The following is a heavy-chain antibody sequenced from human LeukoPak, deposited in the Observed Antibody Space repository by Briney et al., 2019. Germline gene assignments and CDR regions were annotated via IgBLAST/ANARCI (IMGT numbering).Heavy chain of an antibody. D-gene: IGHD1-26*01. V-gene: IGHV1-18*01. CDR1: GFTFTSYG. CDR2: ISAYNGKI. CDR3: ARGGALTSFDS. Sequence: ASVKVSCKASGFTFTSYGISWVRQAPGQGLEWMGWISAYNGKINYAQKFQGRVTMTTDTSTSTAYMDLRSLRSDDTAVYYCARGGALTSFDSWGQGTLITVSS. J-gene: IGHJ4*02.